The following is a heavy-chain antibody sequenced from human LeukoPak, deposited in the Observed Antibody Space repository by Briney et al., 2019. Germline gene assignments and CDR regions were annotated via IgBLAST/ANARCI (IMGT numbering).Heavy chain of an antibody. V-gene: IGHV5-51*01. J-gene: IGHJ4*02. D-gene: IGHD1/OR15-1a*01. CDR1: GYSFTSYW. Sequence: GESLKISCKTSGYSFTSYWIVWVRQTPGKGLEWIGIVYPGDSDTRYNPSFQGQVTISADKSTVTAFLHLSDLRASDTAIYYCGRHMNNLQLWLDYWGQGTVVTVSS. CDR2: VYPGDSDT. CDR3: GRHMNNLQLWLDY.